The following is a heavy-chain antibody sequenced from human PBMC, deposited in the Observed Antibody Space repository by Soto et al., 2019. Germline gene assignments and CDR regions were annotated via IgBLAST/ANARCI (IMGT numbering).Heavy chain of an antibody. CDR2: ISGSGGST. Sequence: GGSLRLSCAASGFTFSGYAMSWVRQAPGKGLEWVSVISGSGGSTSYEDAVAGRFTISRYKSTYTLYLQMNRHRPDDKDVDYYTKGTTMAQYDGGSSTYYSYCMHVWGQGTTVTVSS. CDR1: GFTFSGYA. J-gene: IGHJ6*02. D-gene: IGHD3-16*01. V-gene: IGHV3-23*01. CDR3: TKGTTMAQYDGGSSTYYSYCMHV.